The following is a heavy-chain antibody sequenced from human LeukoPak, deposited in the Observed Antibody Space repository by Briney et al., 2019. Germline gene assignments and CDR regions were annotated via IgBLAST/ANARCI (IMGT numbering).Heavy chain of an antibody. CDR3: ARVASFGLSSGSSDLLDY. Sequence: SETLSLTCTVSGGSISSSSYYWGWIRQPPGKGLEWIGSIYYSGSTYYNPSLKSRVTISVDTSKNQFSLKLSSVTAADTAVYYCARVASFGLSSGSSDLLDYWGQGTLVTVSS. CDR1: GGSISSSSYY. D-gene: IGHD6-19*01. J-gene: IGHJ4*02. CDR2: IYYSGST. V-gene: IGHV4-39*07.